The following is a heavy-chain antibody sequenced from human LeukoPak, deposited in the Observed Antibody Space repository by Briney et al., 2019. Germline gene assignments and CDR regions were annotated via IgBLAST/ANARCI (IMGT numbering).Heavy chain of an antibody. CDR1: GYTLTELS. J-gene: IGHJ4*02. V-gene: IGHV1-24*01. CDR3: ATAFHYYGSGSFDY. Sequence: SVTDSCTVSGYTLTELSMHLVRQAAATRRECLGGFDPEAGETIYVQMFQGRVTMTEDTSTDTAYMELSSLRSEDTAVYYCATAFHYYGSGSFDYWGQGTLVTVSS. CDR2: FDPEAGET. D-gene: IGHD3-10*01.